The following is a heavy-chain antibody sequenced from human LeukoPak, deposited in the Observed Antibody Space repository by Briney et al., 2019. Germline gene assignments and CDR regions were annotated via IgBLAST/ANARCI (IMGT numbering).Heavy chain of an antibody. J-gene: IGHJ4*02. CDR1: GFTFSSYA. CDR3: AKDVYSGGWYGRGFDY. CDR2: ISGSGGST. V-gene: IGHV3-23*01. D-gene: IGHD6-19*01. Sequence: GGSLRLSCAASGFTFSSYAMSWVRQAPGKGLEWVSAISGSGGSTYYADSVKGRFTISRDNSKNTLYLQMNSLRAEDTAVYYCAKDVYSGGWYGRGFDYWGQGTLVTVSS.